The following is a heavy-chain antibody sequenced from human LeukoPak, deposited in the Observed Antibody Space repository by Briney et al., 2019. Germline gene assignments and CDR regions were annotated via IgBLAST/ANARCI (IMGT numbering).Heavy chain of an antibody. V-gene: IGHV4-31*03. CDR3: AIRSYYYDSSGYYGEN. CDR2: IHYSGST. D-gene: IGHD3-22*01. Sequence: PSQTLSLTCTVSGDSISSGGSYWSWIRHHPGKGLEWIEYIHYSGSTNYNPSLKSRVTISLDTSRNQFSLKLSSVTAADTAVYYCAIRSYYYDSSGYYGENWGQGTLVTVSS. CDR1: GDSISSGGSY. J-gene: IGHJ4*02.